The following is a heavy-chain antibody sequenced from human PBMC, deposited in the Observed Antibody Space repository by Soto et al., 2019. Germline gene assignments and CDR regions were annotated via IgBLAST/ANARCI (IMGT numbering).Heavy chain of an antibody. V-gene: IGHV5-51*01. CDR2: IYPGDSDT. J-gene: IGHJ6*02. CDR1: GYSFTSYW. D-gene: IGHD6-19*01. CDR3: ARHSSGWYGRNYYGMDV. Sequence: PGESLKISCKGSGYSFTSYWIGWVRQMPGKGLEWMGIIYPGDSDTRYSPSFQGQVTISADKSISTAYLQWSSLKASDTAMYYCARHSSGWYGRNYYGMDVWGQGTTVTVSS.